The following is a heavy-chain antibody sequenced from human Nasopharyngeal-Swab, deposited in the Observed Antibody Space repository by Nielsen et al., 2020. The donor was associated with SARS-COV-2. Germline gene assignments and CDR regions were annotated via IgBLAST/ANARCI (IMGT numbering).Heavy chain of an antibody. V-gene: IGHV1-3*01. CDR1: GYTFTSYA. Sequence: ASVNVSCKASGYTFTSYAMHWVRQAPGQRLEWMGWINAGNGNTKYSQKFQGRVTITRDTSASTAYMELSSLRSEDMAVYYCARAVRYYDFWSGYSPGFESYYYYGMDVWGQGTTVTVSS. CDR2: INAGNGNT. CDR3: ARAVRYYDFWSGYSPGFESYYYYGMDV. J-gene: IGHJ6*02. D-gene: IGHD3-3*01.